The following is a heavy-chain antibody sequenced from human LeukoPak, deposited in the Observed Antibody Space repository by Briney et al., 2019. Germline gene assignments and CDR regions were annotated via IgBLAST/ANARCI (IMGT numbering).Heavy chain of an antibody. CDR1: GFTFSSYW. CDR2: IKQDGSEK. Sequence: PGGSLRLSCAASGFTFSSYWMSWVRQAPGKGLECVANIKQDGSEKYYVDSVKGRFTISRDNAKNSLYLQMNSLRAEDTAVYYCARDVSNLEWLLFDYWGQGTLVTVSS. J-gene: IGHJ4*02. D-gene: IGHD3-3*01. V-gene: IGHV3-7*01. CDR3: ARDVSNLEWLLFDY.